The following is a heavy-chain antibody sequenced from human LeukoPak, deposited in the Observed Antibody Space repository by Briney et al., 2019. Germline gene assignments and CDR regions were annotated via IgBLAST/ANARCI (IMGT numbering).Heavy chain of an antibody. CDR1: GGSISSGGYY. Sequence: SETLSLTCTVSGGSISSGGYYWSWIRQHPGKGLEWIGYIYYSGSTYCNPSLKSRVTISVDTSKNQFSLKLSSVTAADTAVYYCARGGGEGSFNWFDPWGQGTLVTVSS. V-gene: IGHV4-31*03. CDR3: ARGGGEGSFNWFDP. CDR2: IYYSGST. D-gene: IGHD2-15*01. J-gene: IGHJ5*02.